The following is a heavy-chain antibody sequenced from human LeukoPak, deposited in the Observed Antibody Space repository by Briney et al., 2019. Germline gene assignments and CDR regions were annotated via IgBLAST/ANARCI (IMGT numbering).Heavy chain of an antibody. Sequence: PGGSLRLSCAPSGFTVSSNYMGWVRQAPGKGLEWVSVIYSDDSTYYADSVKGRFTISRHNSKNTLYLQMNSLRAEDTAVYYCARGGYSGYDRDAFDIWGQGTMVTVSS. CDR3: ARGGYSGYDRDAFDI. J-gene: IGHJ3*02. CDR2: IYSDDST. CDR1: GFTVSSNY. V-gene: IGHV3-53*04. D-gene: IGHD5-12*01.